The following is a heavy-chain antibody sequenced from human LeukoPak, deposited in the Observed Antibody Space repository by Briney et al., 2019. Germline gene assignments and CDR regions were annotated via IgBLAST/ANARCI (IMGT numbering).Heavy chain of an antibody. J-gene: IGHJ5*02. D-gene: IGHD4-17*01. V-gene: IGHV4-59*12. Sequence: TTSETLSLTCTVSGGSISSYYWSWIRQPPGKGLEWIGYIYYSGSTYYNPSLKSRVTISVDRSKNQFSLKLSSVTAADTAVYYCARAYGDYGLPIDPWGQGTLVTVSS. CDR1: GGSISSYY. CDR3: ARAYGDYGLPIDP. CDR2: IYYSGST.